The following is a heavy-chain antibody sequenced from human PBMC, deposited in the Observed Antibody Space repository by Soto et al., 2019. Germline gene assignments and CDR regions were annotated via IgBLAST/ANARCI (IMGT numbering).Heavy chain of an antibody. D-gene: IGHD1-1*01. CDR3: ALSRLNSFYDHRNDAGLRFWFGP. V-gene: IGHV2-5*01. CDR1: GFSLTTSGVG. CDR2: ISWNDDE. J-gene: IGHJ5*02. Sequence: QITLKQSGTTLVKPTQTLTLNCTFSGFSLTTSGVGVDWIRQPPGKALEWLALISWNDDERYRPSLRSRLCLTKDTSNNRVVLTMTNMDPVDTATDYCALSRLNSFYDHRNDAGLRFWFGPWGQGTLVTVSS.